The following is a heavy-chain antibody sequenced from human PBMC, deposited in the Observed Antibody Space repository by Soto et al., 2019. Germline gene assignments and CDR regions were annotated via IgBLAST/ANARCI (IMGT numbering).Heavy chain of an antibody. D-gene: IGHD2-15*01. Sequence: QVQLVQSGAEVQKPGSSVKVSCEASGGTFSIDTISWVRQAPGQGLEWMGGSANSAQKFQGRLTVTADESTSTVYLQLSSLTSEDTAVYYCAREGPPDIAWFDPWGQGTLVSVSS. CDR1: GGTFSIDT. J-gene: IGHJ5*02. CDR2: SA. V-gene: IGHV1-69*01. CDR3: AREGPPDIAWFDP.